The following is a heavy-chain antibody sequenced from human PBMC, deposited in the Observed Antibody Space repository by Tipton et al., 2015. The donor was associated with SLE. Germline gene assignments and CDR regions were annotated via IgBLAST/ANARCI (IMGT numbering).Heavy chain of an antibody. V-gene: IGHV3-15*01. J-gene: IGHJ4*02. CDR2: IKSKTDGGTT. Sequence: SLRLSCAASGFTFSNACMSWVRQAPGKGLEWVGRIKSKTDGGTTAHAAPVKGRFTISRDDSKNRLYLQMNSLKTGDTAVYYCTTGYGDFHYWGQGTLVTVSS. D-gene: IGHD4-17*01. CDR1: GFTFSNAC. CDR3: TTGYGDFHY.